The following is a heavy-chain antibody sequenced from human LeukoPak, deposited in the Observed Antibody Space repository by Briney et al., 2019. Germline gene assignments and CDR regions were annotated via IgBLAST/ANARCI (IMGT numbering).Heavy chain of an antibody. CDR1: GYTFTSYG. D-gene: IGHD1-26*01. Sequence: GASVKVSCKASGYTFTSYGISWVRQAPGQGLEWMGWISAYNGNTNYAQKLQGRVTMTTDTSTSTAYMELSSLRSEDTAVYYCASSGLYSGSYQGAFDIWGQGTMVTVSS. CDR2: ISAYNGNT. J-gene: IGHJ3*02. V-gene: IGHV1-18*01. CDR3: ASSGLYSGSYQGAFDI.